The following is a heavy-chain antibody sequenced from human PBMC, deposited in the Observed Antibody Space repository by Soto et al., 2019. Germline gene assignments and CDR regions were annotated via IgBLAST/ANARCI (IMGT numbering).Heavy chain of an antibody. D-gene: IGHD1-26*01. CDR3: ERSQVGRPLDV. Sequence: ASVKVSCKASRYTFTNFYIHWLRQAPGQGLEWMGIINPSGGSTTYPQKFQGRVTMTRDTSTSTVHMELITLRSEDTAVYYCERSQVGRPLDVWGHGTTVTVS. V-gene: IGHV1-46*01. CDR1: RYTFTNFY. CDR2: INPSGGST. J-gene: IGHJ6*02.